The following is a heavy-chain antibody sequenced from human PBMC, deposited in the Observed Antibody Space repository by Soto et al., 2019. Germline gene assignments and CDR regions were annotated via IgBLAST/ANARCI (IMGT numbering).Heavy chain of an antibody. D-gene: IGHD3-10*01. Sequence: LSLTCSVSGYSIRSGYYWGWVRQAPGKGLEWLGSVYHNGIMFHNPSFQSRVTISVDTSKNQFSLNLRSVTAADTAVYYCAALWFGELAFNYWGHGILVTVSS. V-gene: IGHV4-38-2*02. CDR2: VYHNGIM. CDR1: GYSIRSGYY. J-gene: IGHJ4*01. CDR3: AALWFGELAFNY.